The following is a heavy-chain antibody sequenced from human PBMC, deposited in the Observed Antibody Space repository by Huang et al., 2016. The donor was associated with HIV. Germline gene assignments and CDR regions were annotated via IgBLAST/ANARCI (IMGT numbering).Heavy chain of an antibody. CDR3: ARGQGGYYYYYMDV. J-gene: IGHJ6*03. CDR2: INHSEST. Sequence: QVQLQQWGAGLLRPSETLSLTCAVYGGSFSGYYGPWIRQPPGKGLEWIGEINHSESTNYNPSRKSRVTISVDTSRNQFSLTLTSVTAADTAVYYCARGQGGYYYYYMDVWGKGTTVTVSS. CDR1: GGSFSGYY. V-gene: IGHV4-34*01.